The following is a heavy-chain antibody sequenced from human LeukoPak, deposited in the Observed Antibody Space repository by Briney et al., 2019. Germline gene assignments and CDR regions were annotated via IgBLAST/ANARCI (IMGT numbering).Heavy chain of an antibody. CDR1: GGSISSYY. CDR3: VRSYYDISTGPNWFDP. Sequence: SETLSLTCTVSGGSISSYYWSWIRQPPGKGLEWIGYIYYSGSTNYNPSLKSRVTISVDTSKNQFSLKLTSVTAADTAVYYCVRSYYDISTGPNWFDPWGQGTLVTVSS. CDR2: IYYSGST. J-gene: IGHJ5*02. D-gene: IGHD3-9*01. V-gene: IGHV4-59*01.